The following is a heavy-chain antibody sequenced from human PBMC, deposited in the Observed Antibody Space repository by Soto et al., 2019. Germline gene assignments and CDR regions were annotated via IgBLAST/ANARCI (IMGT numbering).Heavy chain of an antibody. V-gene: IGHV3-74*01. CDR2: INSDGSST. D-gene: IGHD6-13*01. J-gene: IGHJ6*02. Sequence: QPGGSLRLSCAASGFTFSSYWMHWVRQAPGKGLVWVSRINSDGSSTSYADSVKGRFTISRDNAKNTLYLQMNSLRAEDTAVYYCAREYGFPAAAGHTYYYYGMDVWGQGTTVTVSS. CDR1: GFTFSSYW. CDR3: AREYGFPAAAGHTYYYYGMDV.